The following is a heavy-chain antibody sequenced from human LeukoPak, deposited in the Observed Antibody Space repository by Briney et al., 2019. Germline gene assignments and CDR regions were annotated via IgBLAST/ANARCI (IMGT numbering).Heavy chain of an antibody. J-gene: IGHJ4*02. CDR1: GFTFSSYA. Sequence: GRSLRLSCAASGFTFSSYAMHWVRQAPGKGLEWVAVISYDGSNKYYADSVKGRFTISRDNSKNTLYLQMNSLRAEDTAVYYWASGQVTNMHLAYWGQGTLVTVSS. CDR2: ISYDGSNK. D-gene: IGHD4-17*01. V-gene: IGHV3-30*04. CDR3: ASGQVTNMHLAY.